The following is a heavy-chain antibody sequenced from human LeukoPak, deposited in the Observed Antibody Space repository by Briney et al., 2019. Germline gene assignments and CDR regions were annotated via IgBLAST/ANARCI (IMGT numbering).Heavy chain of an antibody. Sequence: GGSLRLSCAASGFIFSSYAMSWVRQAPGKGLEWVSAISGSGGSTYYADSVKGRFTISRDNSKNTLYLQMNSLRAEDTAVYYCAKALIPGGKQQLVPFDYWGQGTLVTVSS. J-gene: IGHJ4*02. CDR1: GFIFSSYA. CDR2: ISGSGGST. D-gene: IGHD6-13*01. V-gene: IGHV3-23*01. CDR3: AKALIPGGKQQLVPFDY.